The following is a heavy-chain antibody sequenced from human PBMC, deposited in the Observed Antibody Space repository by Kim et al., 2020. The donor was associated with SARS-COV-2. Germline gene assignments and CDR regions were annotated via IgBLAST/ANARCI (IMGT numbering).Heavy chain of an antibody. V-gene: IGHV3-21*01. CDR2: SSYI. Sequence: SSYIYYADSVKGRFTISRDNAKNSLYLQMNSLRAEDTAVYYCAAKDGMDVWGQGTTVTVSS. J-gene: IGHJ6*02. CDR3: AAKDGMDV.